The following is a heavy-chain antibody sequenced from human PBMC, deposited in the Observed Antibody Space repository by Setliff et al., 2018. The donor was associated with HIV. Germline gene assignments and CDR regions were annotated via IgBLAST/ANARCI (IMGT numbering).Heavy chain of an antibody. D-gene: IGHD7-27*01. V-gene: IGHV3-48*03. CDR3: ARQGNWEFDY. CDR2: ISGSGSAM. CDR1: GFTFSSYE. Sequence: GGSLRLSCAASGFTFSSYEMNWVRQAPGKGLEWVSYISGSGSAMYYADSVKGRFTISRDNSKNTLYLQMNSLRAEDTALYYCARQGNWEFDYWGQGTLVTVSS. J-gene: IGHJ4*02.